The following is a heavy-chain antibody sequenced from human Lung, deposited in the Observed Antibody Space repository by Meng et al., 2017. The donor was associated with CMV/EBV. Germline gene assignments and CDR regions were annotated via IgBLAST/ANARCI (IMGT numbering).Heavy chain of an antibody. J-gene: IGHJ4*01. Sequence: VRLVPSGAGVKRPGASVKTSCQASGYSFSGFYLNWARQAPGHGLEWLGRVNPISDDTHLAQKFEGRITVTRGATINTAFMELTRLRPDDTAVYYCAKSSDNGWSSWGPGTLVTVSS. CDR2: VNPISDDT. CDR3: AKSSDNGWSS. CDR1: GYSFSGFY. V-gene: IGHV1-2*06. D-gene: IGHD6-19*01.